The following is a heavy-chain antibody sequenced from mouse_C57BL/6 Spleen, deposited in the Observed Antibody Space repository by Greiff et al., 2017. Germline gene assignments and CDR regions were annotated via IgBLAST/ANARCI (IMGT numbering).Heavy chain of an antibody. CDR2: IWRGGST. D-gene: IGHD4-1*01. CDR3: ARNWDAMDY. Sequence: VKLLESGPGLVQPSPSLSITCTVSGFSFTSYGVHWVRQSPGKGLEWLGVIWRGGSTDYNSAFISSLSISKDNSKSQVFFKMNSLQADDTAIYYCARNWDAMDYWGQGTSVTVSS. CDR1: GFSFTSYG. J-gene: IGHJ4*01. V-gene: IGHV2-2*01.